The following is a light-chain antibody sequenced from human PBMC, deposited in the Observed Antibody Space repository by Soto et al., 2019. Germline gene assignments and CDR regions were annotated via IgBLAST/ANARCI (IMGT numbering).Light chain of an antibody. Sequence: DIQMTQSPSSLSTSVGDRVTITCRASQGISNYLAWYKQKPGKVPKLLIYAASTLQSGVPSRFSGSGSGTDFTLTISSLQPEDVATYYCQKYNSATWTFGQGTKVEIK. J-gene: IGKJ1*01. CDR1: QGISNY. CDR2: AAS. CDR3: QKYNSATWT. V-gene: IGKV1-27*01.